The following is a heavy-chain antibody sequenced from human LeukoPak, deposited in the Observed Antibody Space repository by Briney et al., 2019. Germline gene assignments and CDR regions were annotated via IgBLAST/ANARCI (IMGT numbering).Heavy chain of an antibody. D-gene: IGHD5-12*01. CDR3: ARHQEGGYGFDY. CDR1: GGSISSYY. Sequence: SETLSLTCTVSGGSISSYYWSWIRQPPGKGLEWIGYIYYSGSTNYNPSLKSRVTISIDTSKNQFSLKLSSVTAADTAVYYCARHQEGGYGFDYWGRGTLVTVSS. J-gene: IGHJ4*02. CDR2: IYYSGST. V-gene: IGHV4-59*08.